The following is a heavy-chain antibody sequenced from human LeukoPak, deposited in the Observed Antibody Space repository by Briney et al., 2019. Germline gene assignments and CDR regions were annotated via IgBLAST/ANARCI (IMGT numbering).Heavy chain of an antibody. Sequence: GGSLRLSCATSGLRSSSYWMSWVRQAPGKGLEWVANIDQDESERNYVDSAKGRFTISRDGAKNSVYLQMNSLKDEDTAVYYCAIAVGWELGYWGQGTLVTVS. J-gene: IGHJ4*02. D-gene: IGHD1-26*01. CDR1: GLRSSSYW. CDR2: IDQDESER. CDR3: AIAVGWELGY. V-gene: IGHV3-7*01.